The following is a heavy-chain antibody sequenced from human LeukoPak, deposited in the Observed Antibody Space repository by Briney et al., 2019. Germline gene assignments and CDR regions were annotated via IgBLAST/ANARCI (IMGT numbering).Heavy chain of an antibody. Sequence: ASVEVSCKASGYTFTGYYVHWVRQAPGQGPEWMGWINPNSGGTNYAQKFQGRVTMTRDTSLSTVYMELSRLRSDDTAVYYCATQATSGWHFSWGQGTLVTVSS. CDR3: ATQATSGWHFS. CDR1: GYTFTGYY. J-gene: IGHJ5*02. D-gene: IGHD6-19*01. V-gene: IGHV1-2*02. CDR2: INPNSGGT.